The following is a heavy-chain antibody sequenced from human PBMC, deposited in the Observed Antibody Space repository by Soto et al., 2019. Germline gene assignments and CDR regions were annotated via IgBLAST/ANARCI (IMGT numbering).Heavy chain of an antibody. D-gene: IGHD6-19*01. V-gene: IGHV1-3*05. CDR2: INAGNGNT. Sequence: QVQLVQSGAEEKKPGASVKVSCKASGFTFTSYAMHWVRQAPGQRLEWMGWINAGNGNTKYSQKFQGRXTXTXXPSASTAYMELSSLRSEDTAVYYCARVSGWYVLDYWVQGTLVTVSS. CDR3: ARVSGWYVLDY. CDR1: GFTFTSYA. J-gene: IGHJ4*02.